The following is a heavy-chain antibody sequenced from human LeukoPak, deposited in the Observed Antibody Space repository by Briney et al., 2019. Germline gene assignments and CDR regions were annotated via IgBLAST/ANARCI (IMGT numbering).Heavy chain of an antibody. CDR3: ASLSPHLYSSSWSSFDY. V-gene: IGHV4-59*08. Sequence: PSETLSLTCTVSGGSISSYYWSWIRQPPGKGLEWIGYIYYSGSTNYNPSLKSRVTISVDTSKNQFSLKLSSVTAADTAVYYCASLSPHLYSSSWSSFDYWGQGTLVTVSS. D-gene: IGHD6-13*01. CDR1: GGSISSYY. J-gene: IGHJ4*02. CDR2: IYYSGST.